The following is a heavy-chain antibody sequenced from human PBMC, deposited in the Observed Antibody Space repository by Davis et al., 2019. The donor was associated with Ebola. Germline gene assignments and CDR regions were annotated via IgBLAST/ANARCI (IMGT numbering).Heavy chain of an antibody. D-gene: IGHD3-3*01. CDR2: INSDGSST. Sequence: GESLKISCAASGFTVSSNYMSWVRQAPGKGLVWVSRINSDGSSTSYADSVKGRFTISRDNAKKTLYLQMNSLRAEDTAVYYCAKSGLSFGVVKYHYGMDVWGKGTTVTVSS. V-gene: IGHV3-74*01. J-gene: IGHJ6*04. CDR1: GFTVSSNY. CDR3: AKSGLSFGVVKYHYGMDV.